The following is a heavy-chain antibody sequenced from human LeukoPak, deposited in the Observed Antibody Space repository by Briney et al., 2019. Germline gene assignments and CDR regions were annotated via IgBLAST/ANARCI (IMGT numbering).Heavy chain of an antibody. V-gene: IGHV1-18*01. J-gene: IGHJ4*02. CDR1: GYTFPSYG. D-gene: IGHD6-6*01. CDR3: ARDPGIAARRSNLDY. Sequence: ASVKVSCKASGYTFPSYGISWVRQAPGQGLEWMGWISAYNGNTNYAQKLQGRVTMTTDTSTSTAYMELRSLRSDDTAVYYCARDPGIAARRSNLDYWGQGTLGTVSS. CDR2: ISAYNGNT.